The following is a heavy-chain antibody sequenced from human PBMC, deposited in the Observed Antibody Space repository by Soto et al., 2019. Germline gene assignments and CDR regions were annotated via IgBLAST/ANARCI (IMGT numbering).Heavy chain of an antibody. J-gene: IGHJ6*02. Sequence: QVHLLLQSGAEVKQPGSSVKVSCKASGGTPSNSAISWVRQAPGQGLEWLGGIIPVFGIVKYAQKFEGRVKIPADASTNTGYMDVRSRRPEDTAVYYWAGGRIVVVGRRAYYGMDVWGQGTTVTVSS. CDR2: IIPVFGIV. V-gene: IGHV1-69*01. CDR3: AGGRIVVVGRRAYYGMDV. CDR1: GGTPSNSA. D-gene: IGHD3-22*01.